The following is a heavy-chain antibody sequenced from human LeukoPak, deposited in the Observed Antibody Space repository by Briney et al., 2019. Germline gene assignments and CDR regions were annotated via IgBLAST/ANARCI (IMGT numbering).Heavy chain of an antibody. CDR3: ARDAGYCSSTSCYSPYYYYYMDV. V-gene: IGHV1-18*01. D-gene: IGHD2-2*01. CDR1: GYTFTSYG. CDR2: ISAYNGNT. Sequence: ASVKVSCKASGYTFTSYGISWVRQAPGQGLEWMGWISAYNGNTNYAQKLQGRVTMTTDTSTSTAYMELRSLRSDDTAVYYCARDAGYCSSTSCYSPYYYYYMDVWGKGTTVTVSS. J-gene: IGHJ6*03.